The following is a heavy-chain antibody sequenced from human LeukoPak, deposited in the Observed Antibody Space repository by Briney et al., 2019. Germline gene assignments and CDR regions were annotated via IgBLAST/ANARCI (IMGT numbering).Heavy chain of an antibody. Sequence: SETLSLTCAVSGGSISPYYWMWIRQPPGKGLEWIGYISHSGSTSFNPSLKSRVTISLDTSTNQVSLKLRSVTAADTAVYYCARAGSYRLTTTLWGQGTLVTVSS. V-gene: IGHV4-59*01. CDR3: ARAGSYRLTTTL. D-gene: IGHD4-17*01. CDR2: ISHSGST. CDR1: GGSISPYY. J-gene: IGHJ4*02.